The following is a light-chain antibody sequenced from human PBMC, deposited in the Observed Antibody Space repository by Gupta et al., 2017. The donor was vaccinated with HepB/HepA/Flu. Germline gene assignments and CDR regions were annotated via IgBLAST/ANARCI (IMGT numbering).Light chain of an antibody. CDR1: QGISSY. CDR2: AAS. J-gene: IGKJ1*01. Sequence: IQLTQSPSFLSASVGDRVTITCRASQGISSYLAWYQQKPGEAPKLLIYAASTLQSGGPSRFSGSGSGTEFTLTISSLQPEDFATYYCQQLNSYPPWTFGQGTKVEIK. V-gene: IGKV1-9*01. CDR3: QQLNSYPPWT.